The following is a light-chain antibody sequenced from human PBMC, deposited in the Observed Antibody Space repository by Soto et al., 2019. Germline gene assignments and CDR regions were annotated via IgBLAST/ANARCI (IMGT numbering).Light chain of an antibody. J-gene: IGKJ4*01. CDR1: QGVSRN. CDR2: GAS. CDR3: QQYHTWPIT. V-gene: IGKV3-15*01. Sequence: DIVMTQSPATLSVAPGERVTFSCRASQGVSRNLAWYQHKPGQAPRLLISGASTVATGIPARFSGSGSGTDCTLTISRLQSEDCANYYCQQYHTWPITFGGGTKVEIK.